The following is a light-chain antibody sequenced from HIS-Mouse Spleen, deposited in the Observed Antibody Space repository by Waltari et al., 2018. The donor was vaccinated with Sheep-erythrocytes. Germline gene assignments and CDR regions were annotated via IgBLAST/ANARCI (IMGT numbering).Light chain of an antibody. CDR1: KLGDNY. Sequence: SYELTQPPSVSLSPGQTASITFSGDKLGDNYACWYHQKPGQSPVLVIYQDSKRPSGIPGRFSGSNSGNTATLTISGTQAMDEADYYCQAWDSSTVVFGGGTKLTVL. CDR2: QDS. J-gene: IGLJ2*01. V-gene: IGLV3-1*01. CDR3: QAWDSSTVV.